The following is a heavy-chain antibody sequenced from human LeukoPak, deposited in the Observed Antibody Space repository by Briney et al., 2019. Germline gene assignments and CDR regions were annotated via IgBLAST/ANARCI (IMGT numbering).Heavy chain of an antibody. J-gene: IGHJ3*02. V-gene: IGHV3-21*01. CDR3: ARDLTIFGVVTTDAFDI. CDR2: ISSSSSYI. CDR1: GFTFSNAW. Sequence: PGGSVRLSCAASGFTFSNAWMSWVRQAPGKGLEWVSSISSSSSYIYYADSVKGRFTISRDNAKNSLYLQMNSLRAEDTAVYYCARDLTIFGVVTTDAFDIWGQGTMVTVSS. D-gene: IGHD3-3*01.